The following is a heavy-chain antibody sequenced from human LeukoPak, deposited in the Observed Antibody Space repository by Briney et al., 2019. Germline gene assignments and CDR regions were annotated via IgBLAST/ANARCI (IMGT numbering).Heavy chain of an antibody. V-gene: IGHV3-53*01. CDR1: GLSVRSNY. CDR3: ASSNWNSANYYYAMDV. D-gene: IGHD1-7*01. Sequence: GGSLRLSCAASGLSVRSNYLTWVRQAPGKGLEWVSVIHTDGSAFYADSVKGRFIISRDNSKNTLYLQINNLRAEDTAVYYCASSNWNSANYYYAMDVWGQGTTVIVSS. J-gene: IGHJ6*02. CDR2: IHTDGSA.